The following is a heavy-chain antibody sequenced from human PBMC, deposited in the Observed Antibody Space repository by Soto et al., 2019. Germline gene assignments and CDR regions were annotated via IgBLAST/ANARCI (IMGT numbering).Heavy chain of an antibody. V-gene: IGHV4-39*01. D-gene: IGHD7-27*01. J-gene: IGHJ4*02. CDR3: ARLDNTGAYQSFDY. CDR2: ICYTGNT. Sequence: SETLSLTCSVSGGSIDSCNYYWGWIRQPPGKDLEWIGSICYTGNTFYNTSLKSRVTISVDTSRNQFSLRLSSVTAADTAVYYCARLDNTGAYQSFDYWGQGTLVT. CDR1: GGSIDSCNYY.